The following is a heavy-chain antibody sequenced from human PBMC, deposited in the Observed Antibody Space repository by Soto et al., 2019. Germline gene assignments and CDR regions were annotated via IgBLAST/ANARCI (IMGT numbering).Heavy chain of an antibody. CDR2: IYYSGST. Sequence: WRCIRQPPGKGLEWIGYIYYSGSTYYNPSLKSRVTISLDTSKNQFSLKLISVNAADTAVYYCARTPGGGTNGFDPWGQGTLVSGSS. CDR3: ARTPGGGTNGFDP. D-gene: IGHD3-16*01. J-gene: IGHJ5*02. V-gene: IGHV4-30-4*01.